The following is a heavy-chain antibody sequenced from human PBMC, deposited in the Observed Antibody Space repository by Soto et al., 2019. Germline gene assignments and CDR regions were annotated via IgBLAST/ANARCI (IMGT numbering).Heavy chain of an antibody. CDR1: GYTLTEVS. CDR2: FDPEDGET. V-gene: IGHV1-24*01. Sequence: ASVTVSCDVSGYTLTEVSMHWVRQAPGKGLEWMGGFDPEDGETIYAQKFQGRVTMTENTSTDTDYLELTSLRSEDTAVYYCATVAAAVWDAFDIWGQGTMVTVSS. D-gene: IGHD6-13*01. CDR3: ATVAAAVWDAFDI. J-gene: IGHJ3*02.